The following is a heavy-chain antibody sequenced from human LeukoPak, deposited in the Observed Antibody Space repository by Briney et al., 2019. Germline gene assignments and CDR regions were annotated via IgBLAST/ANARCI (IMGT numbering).Heavy chain of an antibody. CDR2: ISAYNGNT. J-gene: IGHJ4*02. D-gene: IGHD5-12*01. V-gene: IGHV1-18*01. CDR1: GGTFSSYA. CDR3: ARVPSNIVATIQLDY. Sequence: ASVKVSCKASGGTFSSYAISWVRQAPGQGLEWMGWISAYNGNTNYAQKLQGRVTMTTDTSTSTAYMELRSLRSDDTAVYYCARVPSNIVATIQLDYWGQGTLVTVSS.